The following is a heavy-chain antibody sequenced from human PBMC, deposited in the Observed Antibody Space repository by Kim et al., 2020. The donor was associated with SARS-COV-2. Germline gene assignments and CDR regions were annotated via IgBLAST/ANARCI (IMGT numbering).Heavy chain of an antibody. CDR3: AQGTRGLAFDY. CDR2: T. J-gene: IGHJ4*02. Sequence: TYSADSVKGRFTNSRDHSKNTLYLQMNSLRAEDTAVYYCAQGTRGLAFDYWGQGTLVTVSS. D-gene: IGHD3-10*01. V-gene: IGHV3-23*01.